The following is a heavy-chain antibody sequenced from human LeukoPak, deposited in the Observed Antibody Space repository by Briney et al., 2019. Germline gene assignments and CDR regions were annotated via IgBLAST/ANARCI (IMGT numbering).Heavy chain of an antibody. J-gene: IGHJ4*02. Sequence: GGSLRLSCAASGFTFSSYGMHWVRQAPGKGLEWVAFIRYDGTNKYYADSVKGRFTISRDNAKNSLYLQMNSLRAEDTAVYYCARGMRYSSGYSPFSFDYWGQGTLVTVSS. CDR3: ARGMRYSSGYSPFSFDY. CDR2: IRYDGTNK. V-gene: IGHV3-30*02. CDR1: GFTFSSYG. D-gene: IGHD6-19*01.